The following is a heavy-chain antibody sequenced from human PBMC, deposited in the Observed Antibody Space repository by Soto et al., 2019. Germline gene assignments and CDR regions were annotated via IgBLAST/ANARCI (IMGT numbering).Heavy chain of an antibody. D-gene: IGHD1-1*01. V-gene: IGHV4-34*01. CDR3: ARCWNDGGRFGC. CDR1: GGSFSGYY. J-gene: IGHJ6*01. CDR2: INHSGRT. Sequence: SETLSLTCAVYGGSFSGYYWSWIRQPPGKGLEWIGEINHSGRTNYNPSLKSRVTISADTSKNQFSLKLSSVTAADPAAYYCARCWNDGGRFGCWGKGYRVTVSS.